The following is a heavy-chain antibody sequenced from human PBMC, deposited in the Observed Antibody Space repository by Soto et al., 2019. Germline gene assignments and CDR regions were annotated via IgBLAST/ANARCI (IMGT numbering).Heavy chain of an antibody. V-gene: IGHV4-30-2*01. CDR2: TYHSGST. CDR1: GDTISTGGYT. J-gene: IGHJ4*02. CDR3: ARVHNWNDADFDY. Sequence: PSEILSLTCDVSGDTISTGGYTWAWIRQPPGKALEWIGHTYHSGSTNYNPSLKSRVTISVDTSKNQFSLKLSSVTAADTAVYYCARVHNWNDADFDYWGQGTLVTVSS. D-gene: IGHD1-20*01.